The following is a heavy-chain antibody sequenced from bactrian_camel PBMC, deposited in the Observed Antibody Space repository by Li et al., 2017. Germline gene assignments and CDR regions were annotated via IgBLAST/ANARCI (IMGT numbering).Heavy chain of an antibody. D-gene: IGHD4*01. Sequence: VQMVESGGGWVQAGGSLRLSCAASGFTFSSYYMSWVRQAPGKGLEWVSSIYTDGSSTYYAESVKGRFTISRDNAKNTVYLQMNSLKPEDTAVYYGERGCDHYTSSFTYWGQGTQVTVS. CDR2: IYTDGSST. J-gene: IGHJ4*01. CDR1: GFTFSSYY. CDR3: ERGCDHYTSSFTY. V-gene: IGHV3-2*01.